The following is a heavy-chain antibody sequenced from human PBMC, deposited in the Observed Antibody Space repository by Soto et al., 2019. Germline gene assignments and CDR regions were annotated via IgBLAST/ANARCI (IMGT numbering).Heavy chain of an antibody. J-gene: IGHJ4*02. Sequence: SETLSLTCTVSGGSISSTSYYWGWIRQPPGKGLEWIGSIYYSGTTYFNPSLKSRVTISVDTSKNHFSLKLNSVTAADTAVYYCAGTFYYDNSGYPFCGQGTPVTVSS. D-gene: IGHD3-22*01. CDR2: IYYSGTT. CDR3: AGTFYYDNSGYPF. V-gene: IGHV4-39*02. CDR1: GGSISSTSYY.